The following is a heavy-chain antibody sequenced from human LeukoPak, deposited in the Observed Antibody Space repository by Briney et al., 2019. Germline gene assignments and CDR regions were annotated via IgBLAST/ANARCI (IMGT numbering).Heavy chain of an antibody. CDR3: ARMRGPTTGALDI. CDR2: ISSSSSTK. CDR1: GFTFSSYS. D-gene: IGHD1-26*01. V-gene: IGHV3-48*02. Sequence: GGSLRLSCAASGFTFSSYSMNWVRQAPGKGLEWVSSISSSSSTKYYADSVKGRFTISRDNANNSLYLQVASLRDEDTAIYYCARMRGPTTGALDIWGPGTMVAVSS. J-gene: IGHJ3*02.